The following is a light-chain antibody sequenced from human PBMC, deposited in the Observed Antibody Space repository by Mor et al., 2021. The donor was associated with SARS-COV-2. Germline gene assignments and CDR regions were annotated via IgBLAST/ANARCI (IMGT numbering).Light chain of an antibody. Sequence: KAPKRLIYAASSLQSGYPSRFSGNGSGTEFTLTISSLQPEYFATYYCLQHNSFPICSFGQGTKLEIK. CDR3: LQHNSFPICS. V-gene: IGKV1-17*01. CDR2: AAS. J-gene: IGKJ2*04.